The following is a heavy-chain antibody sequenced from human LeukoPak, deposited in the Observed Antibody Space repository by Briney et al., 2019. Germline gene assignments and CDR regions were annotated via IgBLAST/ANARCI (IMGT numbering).Heavy chain of an antibody. J-gene: IGHJ4*02. Sequence: PGGSLRLSCSPSGLTFTAFTMCWVRPAPGKGLEYVSSISRNGGNTVHTDSLKDRSTLPRHNPKNTPCLQMSRQRGEDTAVSFCVRFADYWGQGTLVTVSS. V-gene: IGHV3-64D*09. CDR2: ISRNGGNT. CDR3: VRFADY. CDR1: GLTFTAFT.